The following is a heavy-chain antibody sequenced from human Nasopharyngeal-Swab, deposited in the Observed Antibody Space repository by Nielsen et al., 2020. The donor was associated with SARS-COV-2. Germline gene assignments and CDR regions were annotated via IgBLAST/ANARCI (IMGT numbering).Heavy chain of an antibody. D-gene: IGHD2-2*01. J-gene: IGHJ6*03. Sequence: WGRQAPGQGLEWMGWINPNSGGTNYAQKFQGWVNMTRDTSISTAYMELSRLRSDDTAVYYCARAAKGYCSSTSCYSIPEYYYYYMDVWGKGTTVTVSS. V-gene: IGHV1-2*04. CDR3: ARAAKGYCSSTSCYSIPEYYYYYMDV. CDR2: INPNSGGT.